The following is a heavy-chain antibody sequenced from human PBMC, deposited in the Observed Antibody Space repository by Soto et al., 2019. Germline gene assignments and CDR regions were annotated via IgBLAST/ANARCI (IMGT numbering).Heavy chain of an antibody. J-gene: IGHJ6*02. Sequence: QVQLVQSGAEVKKPGASVKVSCKASGYTFTSYYMHWVRQAPGQGLEWMGIINPSGGSTSYAQKFQGRVTMTRDTSTSTVYMELSSLRSEDTAVYYCARGHYSNDVGMGYGMDVWGQGTTVTVSS. CDR1: GYTFTSYY. D-gene: IGHD4-4*01. CDR3: ARGHYSNDVGMGYGMDV. V-gene: IGHV1-46*01. CDR2: INPSGGST.